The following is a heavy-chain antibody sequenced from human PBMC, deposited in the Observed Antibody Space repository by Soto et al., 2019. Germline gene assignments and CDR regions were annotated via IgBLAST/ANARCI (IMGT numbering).Heavy chain of an antibody. CDR2: VDNDGSSA. J-gene: IGHJ4*02. CDR3: VKDFFVDTAMGRIDY. V-gene: IGHV3-74*01. D-gene: IGHD5-18*01. CDR1: GGTFTNYW. Sequence: GGSLRLSCAASGGTFTNYWVHWVRQAPGKGLVWVSRVDNDGSSATYADSVKGRFTISRDNAKNTLYLQMSSLRAEDTAVYYCVKDFFVDTAMGRIDYWGQGTLVTVSS.